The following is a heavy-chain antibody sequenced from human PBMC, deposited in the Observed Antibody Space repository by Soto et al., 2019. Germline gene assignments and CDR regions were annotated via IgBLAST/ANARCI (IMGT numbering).Heavy chain of an antibody. CDR2: ISAYNGNT. CDR3: ARVSFTMVRGVIRPHSFDY. CDR1: GYTFTSYG. J-gene: IGHJ4*02. V-gene: IGHV1-18*01. D-gene: IGHD3-10*01. Sequence: ASVKVSCKASGYTFTSYGISWARQAPGQGLEWMGWISAYNGNTNYAQKLQGRVTMTTDTSTSTAYMELRSLRSDDTAVYYCARVSFTMVRGVIRPHSFDYWGQGTLVTVSS.